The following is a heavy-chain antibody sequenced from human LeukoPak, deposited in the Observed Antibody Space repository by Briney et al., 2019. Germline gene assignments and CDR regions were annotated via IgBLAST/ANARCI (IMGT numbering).Heavy chain of an antibody. Sequence: TGGSLRLSCAASGFTFSSYWMSWVRQAPGKGLEWVANIKQDGSEKYYVDSVKGRFTISRDNAKNSLYLQMNSLRAEDTAVYYCARERDTAMVRSGAFDIWGQGTMATVSS. CDR2: IKQDGSEK. D-gene: IGHD5-18*01. CDR1: GFTFSSYW. V-gene: IGHV3-7*03. CDR3: ARERDTAMVRSGAFDI. J-gene: IGHJ3*02.